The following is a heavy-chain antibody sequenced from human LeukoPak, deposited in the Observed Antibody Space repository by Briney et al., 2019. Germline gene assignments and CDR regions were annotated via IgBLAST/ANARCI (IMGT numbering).Heavy chain of an antibody. CDR3: AKAFGDFWSGYYSPYNWLDP. CDR2: LSHGEHNK. Sequence: GSLRLSCATSGFSFSSYVMSWVRQAPGKGLEWVAVLSHGEHNKNYADSVKGRFTISRDNSKKALHLQMNSLRPEDTAVYYRAKAFGDFWSGYYSPYNWLDPWGQGTLVTVSS. D-gene: IGHD3-3*01. V-gene: IGHV3-30*18. J-gene: IGHJ5*02. CDR1: GFSFSSYV.